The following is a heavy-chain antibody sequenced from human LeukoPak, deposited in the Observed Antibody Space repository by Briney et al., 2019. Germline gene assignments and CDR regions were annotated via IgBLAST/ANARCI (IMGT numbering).Heavy chain of an antibody. D-gene: IGHD3-9*01. CDR2: INHSGST. CDR3: QKPAYEILTGRAFDY. J-gene: IGHJ4*02. V-gene: IGHV4-34*08. Sequence: VSLRLSCAASGFTVSINYRSWVRQAPGKVLDWIGEINHSGSTNYNPSLKSRVTISVDTSKNQFSLKLSSVTAADTVVFYRQKPAYEILTGRAFDYWGQGTLVTVSS. CDR1: GFTVSINY.